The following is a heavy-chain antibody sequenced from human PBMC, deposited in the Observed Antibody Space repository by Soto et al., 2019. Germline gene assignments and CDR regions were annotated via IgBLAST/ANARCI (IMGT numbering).Heavy chain of an antibody. Sequence: GASVKVSCKASGYTFTSYGISWVRQAPGQGLEWMGWISAYNGNTNYAQKLQGRVTMTTDTSTSTAYMELRSLRSDDTAVYYCARALMITLGGVIVRSTNFDYWGQGTLVTVSS. J-gene: IGHJ4*02. CDR2: ISAYNGNT. CDR1: GYTFTSYG. V-gene: IGHV1-18*01. CDR3: ARALMITLGGVIVRSTNFDY. D-gene: IGHD3-16*02.